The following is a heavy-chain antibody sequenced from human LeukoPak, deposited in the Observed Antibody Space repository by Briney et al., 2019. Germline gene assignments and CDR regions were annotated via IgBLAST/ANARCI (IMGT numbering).Heavy chain of an antibody. J-gene: IGHJ3*02. Sequence: GASVKVSRKASGYTFTGYYMHWVRQAPGQGLEWMGWINPNSGGTNYAQKFQGRVTMTRDTSISTAYMELSRLRSDDTAVYYCARAQHLLWFGEASQDAFDIWGQGTMVTVSS. D-gene: IGHD3-10*01. CDR1: GYTFTGYY. CDR2: INPNSGGT. CDR3: ARAQHLLWFGEASQDAFDI. V-gene: IGHV1-2*02.